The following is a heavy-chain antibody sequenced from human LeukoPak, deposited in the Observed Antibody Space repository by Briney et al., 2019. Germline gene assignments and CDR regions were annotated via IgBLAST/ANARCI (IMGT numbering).Heavy chain of an antibody. V-gene: IGHV3-23*01. CDR2: ISGSGGST. CDR3: VRDGDVYNFDH. D-gene: IGHD5-24*01. Sequence: GGSLRLSCAVSGITLSNYGMSWVRQAPGKGLEWVAGISGSGGSTIYADSVKGRFTISRDNAKNTLYLQMTSLRAEDTAIYYCVRDGDVYNFDHWGQGTLVTVSS. CDR1: GITLSNYG. J-gene: IGHJ4*02.